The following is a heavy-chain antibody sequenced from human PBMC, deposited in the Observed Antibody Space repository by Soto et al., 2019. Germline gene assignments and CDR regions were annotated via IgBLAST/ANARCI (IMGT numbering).Heavy chain of an antibody. Sequence: PGGSLRLSCAASGFTFSSYSMNWVRQAPGKGLEWVSSISSSSSYIYYADSVKGRFTISRDNAKNSLYLQMNSLRAEDTAVYYCARVGEVVAAIKIYYYYYYMDVWGKGTTVTVSS. CDR3: ARVGEVVAAIKIYYYYYYMDV. CDR2: ISSSSSYI. D-gene: IGHD2-15*01. V-gene: IGHV3-21*01. CDR1: GFTFSSYS. J-gene: IGHJ6*03.